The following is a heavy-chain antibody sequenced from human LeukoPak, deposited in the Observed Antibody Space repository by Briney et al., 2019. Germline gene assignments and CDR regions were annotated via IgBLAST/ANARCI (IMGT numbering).Heavy chain of an antibody. J-gene: IGHJ4*02. CDR2: MIPIFSTA. V-gene: IGHV1-69*05. D-gene: IGHD3-16*01. Sequence: SVKVSCKASGGTFSSYAISWVRQAPGQELEWMGRMIPIFSTANYAQKFQGRVTITTDESTSTAYMELSSLRSEDTAVYYCARDRQAEGDFDYWGQGTLVTVSS. CDR3: ARDRQAEGDFDY. CDR1: GGTFSSYA.